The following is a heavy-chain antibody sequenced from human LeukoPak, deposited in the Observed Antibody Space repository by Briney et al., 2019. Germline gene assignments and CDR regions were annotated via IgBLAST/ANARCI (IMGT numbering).Heavy chain of an antibody. CDR2: IYYSGST. CDR1: GGSISSSSYY. CDR3: ARDDYGDGAFDI. D-gene: IGHD4-17*01. J-gene: IGHJ3*02. Sequence: PSETLSLTCTVSGGSISSSSYYWGWIRQPPGTGLEWIGSIYYSGSTYYNPSLKSRVTISVDTSKNQFSLKLSSVTAADTAVYYCARDDYGDGAFDIWGQGTMVTVSS. V-gene: IGHV4-39*07.